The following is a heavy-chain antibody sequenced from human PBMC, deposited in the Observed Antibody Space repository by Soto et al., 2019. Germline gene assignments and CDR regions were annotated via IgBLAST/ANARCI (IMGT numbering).Heavy chain of an antibody. V-gene: IGHV1-2*02. CDR3: TRENIEKSDGLYDAFDI. CDR1: GYTFTDYY. Sequence: ASVKVSCKTSGYTFTDYYTHWVRQAPGQGLEWMGWMNPKSGGAYFAQKFQGRVTLTRDTSIGTAYIEVDSLTSDDTAVYFCTRENIEKSDGLYDAFDIWGQGTTVTV. D-gene: IGHD2-15*01. CDR2: MNPKSGGA. J-gene: IGHJ3*02.